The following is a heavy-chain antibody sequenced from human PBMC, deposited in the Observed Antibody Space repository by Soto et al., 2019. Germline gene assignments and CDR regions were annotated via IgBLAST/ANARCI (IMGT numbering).Heavy chain of an antibody. CDR2: ISYDGSNK. Sequence: WGSLRLSCAASGFTFIIYAMHWVRQAPGKGLEWVAVISYDGSNKYYADSVKGRFTISRDNSKNTLYLQMNSLRAEDTAVYYCARGYSSRGPLRYWGQGNLVTVSS. D-gene: IGHD6-13*01. J-gene: IGHJ4*02. CDR3: ARGYSSRGPLRY. V-gene: IGHV3-30-3*01. CDR1: GFTFIIYA.